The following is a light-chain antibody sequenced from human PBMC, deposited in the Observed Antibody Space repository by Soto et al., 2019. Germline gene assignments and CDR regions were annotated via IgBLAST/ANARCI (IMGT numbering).Light chain of an antibody. J-gene: IGKJ2*01. CDR3: HQYNSYPYT. Sequence: DIQMTQSPSTLAASVGDRVTITCRASQTISTWLAWYQQKTGEAPKLLIYKASYLESGVPSRFSGSGSGTEFTLTISSLQPDDFAIYYCHQYNSYPYTFGQGTKLEIK. CDR1: QTISTW. V-gene: IGKV1-5*03. CDR2: KAS.